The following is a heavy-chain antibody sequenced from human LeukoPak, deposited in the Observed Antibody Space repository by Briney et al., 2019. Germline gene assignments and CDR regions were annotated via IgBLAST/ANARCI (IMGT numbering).Heavy chain of an antibody. D-gene: IGHD2-21*01. Sequence: GGSLRLSCVASGFTFSDYWMDWVRQVPGKGRVWVSRINGDGSSASYADSVKGRFTISRDNAKNTMYLQMNSLRGEDTAVYYCARELGYCGHPRCHKPLDFWGQGTLATVSS. CDR2: INGDGSSA. J-gene: IGHJ4*02. CDR1: GFTFSDYW. V-gene: IGHV3-74*01. CDR3: ARELGYCGHPRCHKPLDF.